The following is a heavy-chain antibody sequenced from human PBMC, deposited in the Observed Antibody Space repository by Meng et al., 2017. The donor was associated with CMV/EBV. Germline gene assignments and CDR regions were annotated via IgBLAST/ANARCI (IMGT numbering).Heavy chain of an antibody. CDR3: TRQVDSSSWYYYYYGMDV. J-gene: IGHJ6*02. D-gene: IGHD6-6*01. Sequence: GESLMISCAASGFTLSGSAMHWVRQASGKGLEWVGRIRSKANSYATAYAASVNGRFTISKDDSKNTAYLQMNSLNTEDTAVYYCTRQVDSSSWYYYYYGMDVWGQGTTVTVSS. V-gene: IGHV3-73*01. CDR1: GFTLSGSA. CDR2: IRSKANSYAT.